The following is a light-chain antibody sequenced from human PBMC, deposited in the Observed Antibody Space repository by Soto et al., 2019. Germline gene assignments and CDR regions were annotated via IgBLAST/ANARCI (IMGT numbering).Light chain of an antibody. V-gene: IGKV1-12*01. Sequence: DIQVTQSPSAVSASVGDRVTITCRASQIISTNLAWYQQKPGKAPKLLIYAASTLQSGVPPRFSGSGSGTDFTLTISSLQPEDFAIYFCLQANRVPLSFGQGTRLEIK. J-gene: IGKJ5*01. CDR3: LQANRVPLS. CDR1: QIISTN. CDR2: AAS.